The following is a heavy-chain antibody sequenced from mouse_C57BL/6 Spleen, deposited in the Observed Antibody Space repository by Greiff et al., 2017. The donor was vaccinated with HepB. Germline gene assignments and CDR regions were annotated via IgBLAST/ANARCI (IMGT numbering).Heavy chain of an antibody. CDR2: IDPSDSET. V-gene: IGHV1-52*01. J-gene: IGHJ4*01. Sequence: VQLKQPGAELVRPGSSVKLSCKASGYTFTSYWMHWVKQRPIQGLEWIGNIDPSDSETHYNQKFKDKATLTVDKSSSTAYMQLSSLTSEDSAVYYCASNYYGSSFAAMDYWGQGTSVTVSS. D-gene: IGHD1-1*01. CDR3: ASNYYGSSFAAMDY. CDR1: GYTFTSYW.